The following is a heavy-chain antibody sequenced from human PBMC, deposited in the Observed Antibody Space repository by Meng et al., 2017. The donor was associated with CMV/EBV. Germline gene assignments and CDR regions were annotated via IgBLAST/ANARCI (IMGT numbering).Heavy chain of an antibody. V-gene: IGHV3-30*04. Sequence: GESLKISCAASGFTFSSYAMHWVRQAPGKGLEWVAVISYDGSNKYYADSVKGRFTISRDNSKNTLYLQMNSLRAEDTAVYYCAREAHEGSYNWLDPWGQGTLVTVSS. CDR1: GFTFSSYA. CDR2: ISYDGSNK. D-gene: IGHD1-26*01. J-gene: IGHJ5*02. CDR3: AREAHEGSYNWLDP.